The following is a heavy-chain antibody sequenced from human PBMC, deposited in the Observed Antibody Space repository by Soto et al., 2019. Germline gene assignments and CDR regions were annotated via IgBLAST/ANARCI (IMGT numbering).Heavy chain of an antibody. CDR1: GFTFSSYI. J-gene: IGHJ6*02. Sequence: GGSLRLSCAASGFTFSSYIMNWVRQAPGKGLEWVPSISSSSSYIYYADSVKGRFTISRDNAKNSLYLQMNSLRAEDTAVYYCARDLPSSWYRRKYYYYGMDVWGQGTKVTVS. D-gene: IGHD6-13*01. CDR2: ISSSSSYI. CDR3: ARDLPSSWYRRKYYYYGMDV. V-gene: IGHV3-21*01.